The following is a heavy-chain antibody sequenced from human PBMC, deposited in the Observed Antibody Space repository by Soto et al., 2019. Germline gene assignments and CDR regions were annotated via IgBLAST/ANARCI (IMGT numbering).Heavy chain of an antibody. CDR1: GGSISSSSYY. CDR3: ARGGWSSSAAFDY. V-gene: IGHV4-39*01. D-gene: IGHD6-6*01. CDR2: IYYSGST. Sequence: PSETLSLTCTVSGGSISSSSYYWGWIRQPPGKGLEWIGSIYYSGSTYYNPSLKSRVTISVDTSKNQFSLKLSSGTAADTAVYYCARGGWSSSAAFDYWGQGTLVTVSS. J-gene: IGHJ4*02.